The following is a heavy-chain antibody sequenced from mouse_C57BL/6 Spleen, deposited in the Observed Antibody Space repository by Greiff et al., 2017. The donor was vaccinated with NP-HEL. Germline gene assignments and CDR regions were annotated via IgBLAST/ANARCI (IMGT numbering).Heavy chain of an antibody. CDR3: ARADSNYGWYFDV. D-gene: IGHD2-5*01. J-gene: IGHJ1*03. CDR2: INPSTGGT. Sequence: VQLQQSGPELVKPGASVKISCKASGYSFTGYYMNWVKQSPEKSLEWIGEINPSTGGTTYNQKFKAKATLTVDKSSSTAYMQLKSLTSEDSAVYYCARADSNYGWYFDVWGTGTTVTVSS. V-gene: IGHV1-42*01. CDR1: GYSFTGYY.